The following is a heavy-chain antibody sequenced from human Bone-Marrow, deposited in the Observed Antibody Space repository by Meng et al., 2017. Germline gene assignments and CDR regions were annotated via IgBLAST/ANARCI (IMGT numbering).Heavy chain of an antibody. J-gene: IGHJ6*02. CDR2: IYSGGST. CDR1: GFTVSSNY. D-gene: IGHD2-2*01. Sequence: GGSLRLSCAASGFTVSSNYMSWVRQAPGKGLEWVSVIYSGGSTYYADSVKGRFTISRHNSKNTLYLQMNSLRAEDTAVYYCASSRSGSTSWDIDYYYYGMDVWGQGTTVTVSS. CDR3: ASSRSGSTSWDIDYYYYGMDV. V-gene: IGHV3-53*04.